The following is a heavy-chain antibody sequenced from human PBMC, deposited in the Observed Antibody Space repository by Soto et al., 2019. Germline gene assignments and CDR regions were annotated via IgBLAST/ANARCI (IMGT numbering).Heavy chain of an antibody. CDR3: AREGHFIAAAGPYFDY. Sequence: GGSLRLSCAASGFTFSSYGMHWVRQAPGKGLEWVAVIWYDGSNKYYADSVKGRFTISRDNSKNTLYLQMNSLRAEDTAVYYCAREGHFIAAAGPYFDYWGQGTLVTVSS. CDR1: GFTFSSYG. CDR2: IWYDGSNK. D-gene: IGHD6-13*01. V-gene: IGHV3-33*01. J-gene: IGHJ4*02.